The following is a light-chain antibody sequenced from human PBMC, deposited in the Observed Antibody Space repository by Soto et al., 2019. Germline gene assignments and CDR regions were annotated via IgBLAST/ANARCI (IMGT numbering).Light chain of an antibody. CDR1: QSVGHN. CDR3: QQYNNLPRT. J-gene: IGKJ1*01. Sequence: DIVMTQSPVTLSVSPGDRATLSCRASQSVGHNLAWFQQKPGQAPRLLIYGASAGATGIPDRFSGSGFGTEFTLTISSLQSEDLAVYYCQQYNNLPRTFGQGTKVEMK. CDR2: GAS. V-gene: IGKV3-15*01.